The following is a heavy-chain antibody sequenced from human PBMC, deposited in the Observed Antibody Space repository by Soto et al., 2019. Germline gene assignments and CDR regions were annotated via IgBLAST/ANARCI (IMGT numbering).Heavy chain of an antibody. CDR3: AHSRTYYYDSSGRVPGAFDI. CDR1: GFSLSTSGVG. D-gene: IGHD3-22*01. J-gene: IGHJ3*02. Sequence: TLVNPTQTLTLTCTFSGFSLSTSGVGVGWIRQPPGKALEWLALIYWNDDKRYSPSLKSRLTITKDTSKNQVVLTMTNMDPVDTATYYCAHSRTYYYDSSGRVPGAFDIWGQGTRVTVSS. V-gene: IGHV2-5*01. CDR2: IYWNDDK.